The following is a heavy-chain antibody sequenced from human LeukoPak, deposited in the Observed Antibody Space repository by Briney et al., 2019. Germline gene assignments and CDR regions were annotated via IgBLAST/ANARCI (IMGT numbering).Heavy chain of an antibody. J-gene: IGHJ4*02. CDR2: INPSGGST. V-gene: IGHV1-46*01. CDR3: ARDNHYDSSGYYGDVDFDY. Sequence: VASVKVSCKASGYTFTSYYMHWVRQAPGQGLEWMGIINPSGGSTSYAQKFQGRVTMTRDTSTSTVYMELSSLRSEDTAVYYCARDNHYDSSGYYGDVDFDYWGQGTLVTVSS. CDR1: GYTFTSYY. D-gene: IGHD3-22*01.